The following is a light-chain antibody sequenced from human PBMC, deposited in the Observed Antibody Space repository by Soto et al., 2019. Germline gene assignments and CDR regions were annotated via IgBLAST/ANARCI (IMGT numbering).Light chain of an antibody. CDR2: EVS. CDR1: SSDVGGHNY. CDR3: SSYTTSSTLV. Sequence: QSVLPQPASVSGSPGQSITISCPGTSSDVGGHNYVSWYQQHPGIAPKLMISEVSNRPSGVSNRFSGSKSGNTASLTISGLQAEDEADYYCSSYTTSSTLVFGGGTKLTVL. V-gene: IGLV2-14*01. J-gene: IGLJ2*01.